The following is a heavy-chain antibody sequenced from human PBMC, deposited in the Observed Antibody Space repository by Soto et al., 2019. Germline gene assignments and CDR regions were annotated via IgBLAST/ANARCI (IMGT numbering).Heavy chain of an antibody. CDR2: ISYSAST. CDR1: GDSMNNGDYF. Sequence: ASETLSLTCSVSGDSMNNGDYFWTWIRQTPGKGLQWIGYISYSASTFYNPSLKTRLAMSVDTSKNQLSVRLRSVTAADTAVYYCVRDRAHFYESSGRLDLWGQGMLVTVSS. D-gene: IGHD3-22*01. CDR3: VRDRAHFYESSGRLDL. J-gene: IGHJ4*02. V-gene: IGHV4-30-4*01.